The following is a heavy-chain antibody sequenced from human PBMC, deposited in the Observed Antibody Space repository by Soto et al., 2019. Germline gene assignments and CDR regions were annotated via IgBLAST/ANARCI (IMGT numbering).Heavy chain of an antibody. Sequence: PGGSLRLSCAASGFTFSDYYMSWIRQAPGKGLEWVSYISSSSSYTNYADSVKGRFTISRDNAKNSLYLQMNSLRAEDTAVYYCASPPNFNWNDSDYWGQGTLVTVSS. D-gene: IGHD1-1*01. CDR1: GFTFSDYY. CDR3: ASPPNFNWNDSDY. V-gene: IGHV3-11*03. J-gene: IGHJ4*02. CDR2: ISSSSSYT.